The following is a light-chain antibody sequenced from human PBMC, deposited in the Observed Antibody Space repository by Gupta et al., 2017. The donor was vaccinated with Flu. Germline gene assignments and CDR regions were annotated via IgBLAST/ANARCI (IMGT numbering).Light chain of an antibody. J-gene: IGKJ2*01. Sequence: DIQMTQSPSTLSASVGDRVTITCRASQTISNWLAWYQQKPGKAPNILIYGPSTFQSAVPSRFSGSGSGTEFTLTISSLQPDDSATYYCQQFSADPYTFGQGTKLEIK. CDR1: QTISNW. V-gene: IGKV1-5*03. CDR3: QQFSADPYT. CDR2: GPS.